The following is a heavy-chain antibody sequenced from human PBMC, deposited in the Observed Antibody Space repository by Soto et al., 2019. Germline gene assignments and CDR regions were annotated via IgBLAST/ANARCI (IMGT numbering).Heavy chain of an antibody. Sequence: GGSLRLSCAASGFTFSSYSMNWVRQAPGKGLEWVSSISSSSSYIYYADSVKGRFTISRDNAKNSLYLQMNSLRAEDTAVYYCAGQPYYYYYMDVWGKGTTVTVSS. CDR2: ISSSSSYI. CDR1: GFTFSSYS. J-gene: IGHJ6*03. CDR3: AGQPYYYYYMDV. V-gene: IGHV3-21*01.